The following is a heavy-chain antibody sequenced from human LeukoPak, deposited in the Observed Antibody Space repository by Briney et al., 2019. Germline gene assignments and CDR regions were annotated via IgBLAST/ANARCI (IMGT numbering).Heavy chain of an antibody. CDR3: AKYYGTTSSWFDP. CDR1: GFTFSYYA. V-gene: IGHV3-23*01. J-gene: IGHJ5*02. D-gene: IGHD4-17*01. CDR2: ISGSGGTT. Sequence: RSGGSLRLSCAASGFTFSYYAMTWVRQAPGKGLEWVSGISGSGGTTYYADSVKGRFTISRDNSKNTLYLQMNSLRAEDTAVYYCAKYYGTTSSWFDPWGQGTLVTVSS.